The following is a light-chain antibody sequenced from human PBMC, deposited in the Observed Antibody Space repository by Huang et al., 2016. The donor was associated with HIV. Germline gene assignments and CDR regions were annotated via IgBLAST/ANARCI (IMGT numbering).Light chain of an antibody. CDR1: QNVSSY. J-gene: IGKJ1*01. V-gene: IGKV3-11*02. Sequence: EVVLTQSPATLSLSPGERATLSCRASQNVSSYLAWFQHKPGQAPRRLIYGTSNRVTGIPARISGSGAGRDFTLTISSLEPEDCAVYYCQQRSNWPPWTFGQGTKVEIK. CDR2: GTS. CDR3: QQRSNWPPWT.